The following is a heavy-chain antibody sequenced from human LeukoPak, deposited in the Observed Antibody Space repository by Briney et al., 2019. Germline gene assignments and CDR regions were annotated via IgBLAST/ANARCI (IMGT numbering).Heavy chain of an antibody. D-gene: IGHD3-16*01. Sequence: GGSLRLSCAASGFTFSNYGMHWVRQAPGKGLEWVAFIQYDASNKYYSDSVKGRFTISRDNSKNTLYLQMNSLRPEDTAVYYCAKITDPQFDVWGQGTMVTVSS. CDR1: GFTFSNYG. CDR2: IQYDASNK. CDR3: AKITDPQFDV. J-gene: IGHJ3*01. V-gene: IGHV3-30*02.